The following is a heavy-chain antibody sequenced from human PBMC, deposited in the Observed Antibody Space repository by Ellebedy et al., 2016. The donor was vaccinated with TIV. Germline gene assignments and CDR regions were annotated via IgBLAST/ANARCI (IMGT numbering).Heavy chain of an antibody. CDR1: GFTFSSYA. J-gene: IGHJ4*02. Sequence: GESLKISCAASGFTFSSYALSWVRQAPGKGLEWVSTISSTGGRTYYADSVEGRFIISRDNSKKTLNLQMNSLRAEDTAVYYCAKGRGGGSDSSAPRYYFDYWGLGTLVTVSS. CDR2: ISSTGGRT. V-gene: IGHV3-23*01. D-gene: IGHD3-22*01. CDR3: AKGRGGGSDSSAPRYYFDY.